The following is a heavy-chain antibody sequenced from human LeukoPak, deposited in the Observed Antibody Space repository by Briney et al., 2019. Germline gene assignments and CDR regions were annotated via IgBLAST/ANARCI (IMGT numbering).Heavy chain of an antibody. V-gene: IGHV3-30*04. Sequence: GGSLRLSCAASGFTFSSYAMHWVRQAPGKGLEWVAVISYDGSNKYYADSVKGRFTISRDNSKNTLYLQMNSLRAEDTAVYYCARESPRTPYYYMDVWGKGTTVTVSS. CDR1: GFTFSSYA. CDR3: ARESPRTPYYYMDV. CDR2: ISYDGSNK. J-gene: IGHJ6*03.